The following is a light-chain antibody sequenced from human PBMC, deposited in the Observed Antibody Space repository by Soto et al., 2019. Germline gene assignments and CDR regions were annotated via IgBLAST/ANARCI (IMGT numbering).Light chain of an antibody. CDR3: QQRSNWPPRFT. Sequence: EIVLTQSPATLSLSPGERATLSCRASQSVSSYLAWYQQKHGQAPRLLIYDASNRATGIQARFSGSGSGTDFTLTISSLEPEDFAVYYCQQRSNWPPRFTFGPGTKVDIK. J-gene: IGKJ3*01. V-gene: IGKV3-11*01. CDR2: DAS. CDR1: QSVSSY.